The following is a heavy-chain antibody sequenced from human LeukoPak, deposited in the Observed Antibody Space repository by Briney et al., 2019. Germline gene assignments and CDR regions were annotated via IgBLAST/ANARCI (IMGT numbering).Heavy chain of an antibody. J-gene: IGHJ4*02. V-gene: IGHV4-34*01. D-gene: IGHD3-22*01. Sequence: SETLSLTCAVYGRSFSGYYWSWIRQPPGKGLEWIGEINHSGSTNYNPSLKSRVTISVDTSKNQFSLKLSSVTAADTAAYYCARDLYYDSMGYWGQGTLVTVSS. CDR1: GRSFSGYY. CDR2: INHSGST. CDR3: ARDLYYDSMGY.